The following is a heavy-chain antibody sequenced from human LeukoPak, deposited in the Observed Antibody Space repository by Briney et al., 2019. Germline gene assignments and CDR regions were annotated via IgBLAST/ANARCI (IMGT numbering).Heavy chain of an antibody. D-gene: IGHD5-12*01. CDR3: ARGRKVATINWLDY. V-gene: IGHV1-2*02. J-gene: IGHJ4*02. CDR1: GYTFSGYY. Sequence: ASVKVSCKASGYTFSGYYMHWVRQAPGQGLEWMGWINPNSGGTNYAQKFQGRVTMTRDTSISTAYMELSRLRSDDTAVYYCARGRKVATINWLDYWGQGTLVTVSS. CDR2: INPNSGGT.